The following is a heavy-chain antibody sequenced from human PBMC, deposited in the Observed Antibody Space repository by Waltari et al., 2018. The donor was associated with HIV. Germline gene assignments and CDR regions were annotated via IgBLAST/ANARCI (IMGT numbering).Heavy chain of an antibody. CDR2: ISSSSSPT. V-gene: IGHV3-48*02. J-gene: IGHJ4*02. D-gene: IGHD6-13*01. Sequence: EVQLVESGGNLVQPGGSLRLSCAASGFTFSSYSMNWVRQAPGKGREWVSYISSSSSPTYYADSVRGRFTISRDNAKNSLYLQMNSLRDEDTAVYYCARRIAAGGTQYFEYWGQGTLVTVSS. CDR3: ARRIAAGGTQYFEY. CDR1: GFTFSSYS.